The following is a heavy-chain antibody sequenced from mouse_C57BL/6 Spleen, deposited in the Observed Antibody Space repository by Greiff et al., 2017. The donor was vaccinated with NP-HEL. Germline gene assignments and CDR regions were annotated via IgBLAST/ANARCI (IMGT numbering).Heavy chain of an antibody. V-gene: IGHV5-6*01. J-gene: IGHJ1*03. CDR1: GFTFSSYG. CDR3: AREITTVVATGYFDV. CDR2: ISSGGSYT. D-gene: IGHD1-1*01. Sequence: EVQLVESGGDLVKPGGSLKLSCAASGFTFSSYGMSWVRQTPDKRLEWVATISSGGSYTYYPDSVKGRFTISRDNAKNTLYLQMSSLKSEDTAMYYWAREITTVVATGYFDVWGTGTTVTVSS.